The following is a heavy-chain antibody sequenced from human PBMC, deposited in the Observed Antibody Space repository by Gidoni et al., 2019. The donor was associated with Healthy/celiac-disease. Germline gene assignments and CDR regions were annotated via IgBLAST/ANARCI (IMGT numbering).Heavy chain of an antibody. D-gene: IGHD5-18*01. CDR3: ARGQSVDTAMVNLGLY. CDR2: IIPIFGTA. CDR1: GGTFISHA. V-gene: IGHV1-69*01. J-gene: IGHJ4*02. Sequence: QVQLVQSGAEVKKPGSSVTVSCKASGGTFISHAISWVRQAPGQGLEWMGGIIPIFGTANYAQKFQGRVTITADESTSTAYMELSSLRSEDTAVYYCARGQSVDTAMVNLGLYWGQGTLVTVSS.